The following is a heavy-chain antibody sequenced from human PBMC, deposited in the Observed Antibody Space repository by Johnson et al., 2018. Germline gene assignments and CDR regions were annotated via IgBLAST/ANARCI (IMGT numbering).Heavy chain of an antibody. Sequence: EVQLLESGGGVVPPGGSLRLSCAASGFTFSTYHMNWVRQAPGKGLEWISYISTTNAIFYADSVKGRFTISRDNAKNSLSLQMNSLRAEDTAVHYCVKDQDWAFDIWGQGTMVTVSS. D-gene: IGHD3-9*01. J-gene: IGHJ3*02. CDR2: ISTTNAI. V-gene: IGHV3-48*04. CDR1: GFTFSTYH. CDR3: VKDQDWAFDI.